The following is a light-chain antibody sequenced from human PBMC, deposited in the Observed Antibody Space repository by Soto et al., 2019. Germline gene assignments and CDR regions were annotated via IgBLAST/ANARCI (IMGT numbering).Light chain of an antibody. CDR2: GAS. Sequence: EIIMTQSPATLSVSPGERATLSCRASQGVNSKLAWYQQKPGQSPRLLIYGASTRATGVPARFSGSGSGTEFTLTISSLHSEDFVVYYCQQYNNWPLTFGGGTQVEIK. CDR1: QGVNSK. CDR3: QQYNNWPLT. V-gene: IGKV3-15*01. J-gene: IGKJ4*01.